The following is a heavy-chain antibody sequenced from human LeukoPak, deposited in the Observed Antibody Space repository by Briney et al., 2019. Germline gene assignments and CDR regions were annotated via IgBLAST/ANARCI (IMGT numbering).Heavy chain of an antibody. CDR2: TSGSGGST. D-gene: IGHD3-10*01. CDR1: GFTFSSYA. CDR3: AKGQESPYYYGSGSYLGEFDY. Sequence: GGSLRLSCAASGFTFSSYAMSWVRQAPGKGLEWVSATSGSGGSTYYADSVKGRFTISRDNSKNTLYLQMNSLRAEDTAVYYCAKGQESPYYYGSGSYLGEFDYWGQGTLVTVSS. J-gene: IGHJ4*02. V-gene: IGHV3-23*01.